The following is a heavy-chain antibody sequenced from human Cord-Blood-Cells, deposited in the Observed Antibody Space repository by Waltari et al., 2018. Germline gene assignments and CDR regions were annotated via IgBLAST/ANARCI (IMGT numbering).Heavy chain of an antibody. CDR3: ARDDSSSYAFDI. D-gene: IGHD6-6*01. Sequence: QVQLQESGTGLVKPSEPLSLTCTVSGYSITSGYYWGWIRQPPGKGLEWIGSIYHSGSTYYNPSLKSRVTISVDTSKNQFSLKLSSVTAADTAVYYCARDDSSSYAFDIWGQGTMVTVAS. J-gene: IGHJ3*02. CDR2: IYHSGST. CDR1: GYSITSGYY. V-gene: IGHV4-38-2*02.